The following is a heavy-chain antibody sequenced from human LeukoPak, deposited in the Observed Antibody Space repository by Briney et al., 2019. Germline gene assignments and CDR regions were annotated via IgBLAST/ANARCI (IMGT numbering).Heavy chain of an antibody. CDR3: ARVLHYSGGYALDY. J-gene: IGHJ4*02. D-gene: IGHD2-15*01. V-gene: IGHV1-46*01. Sequence: ASVKVSCKASGYGFSSNHIHWVRQAPGQWLEWMATINPSGGTTSFAQNFQGRITMTRDTSTNTVYMELSSLRSEDTAVYYCARVLHYSGGYALDYWGQGTLVTVSS. CDR1: GYGFSSNH. CDR2: INPSGGTT.